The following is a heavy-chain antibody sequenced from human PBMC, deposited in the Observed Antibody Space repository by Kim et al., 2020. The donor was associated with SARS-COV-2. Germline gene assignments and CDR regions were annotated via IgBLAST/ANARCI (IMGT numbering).Heavy chain of an antibody. V-gene: IGHV4-39*01. J-gene: IGHJ3*01. CDR1: GDSISSGHYY. D-gene: IGHD5-12*01. CDR2: FYYSGTS. Sequence: SETLSLTCTVSGDSISSGHYYWAWLRQPPGKGLEWIGNFYYSGTSYYHPSLKSRVTISVDTSKNQFSLKLSSVTAADTAVYYCARLPRGAFDVWGPGTLV. CDR3: ARLPRGAFDV.